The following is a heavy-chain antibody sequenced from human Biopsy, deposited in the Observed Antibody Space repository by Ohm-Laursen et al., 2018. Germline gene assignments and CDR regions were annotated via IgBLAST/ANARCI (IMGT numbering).Heavy chain of an antibody. CDR3: ARATNSTGWPYYYFYGMDV. CDR1: GGSISSDY. J-gene: IGHJ6*02. D-gene: IGHD2/OR15-2a*01. Sequence: GTLSLTCTASGGSISSDYWSWIRQTPGKGLEWIGYIYYSGSTNYNPSLKSRVTISVDTSKNQFSLRLNPVTAADTAVYYCARATNSTGWPYYYFYGMDVWGQGTTVTVSS. V-gene: IGHV4-59*01. CDR2: IYYSGST.